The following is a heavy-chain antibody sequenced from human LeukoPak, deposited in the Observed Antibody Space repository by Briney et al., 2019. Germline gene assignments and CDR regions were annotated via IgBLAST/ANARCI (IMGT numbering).Heavy chain of an antibody. CDR3: ARNQDYGVYNSVGAFDI. CDR2: ISYDGSNK. Sequence: GGSLRLSCAASGFTFSSYGMHWVRQAPGKGLEWVAVISYDGSNKYYADSVKGRFTISRDNSKNTLYLQMNSLRAEDTAVYYCARNQDYGVYNSVGAFDIWGQGTMVTVSS. V-gene: IGHV3-30*03. D-gene: IGHD4-17*01. CDR1: GFTFSSYG. J-gene: IGHJ3*02.